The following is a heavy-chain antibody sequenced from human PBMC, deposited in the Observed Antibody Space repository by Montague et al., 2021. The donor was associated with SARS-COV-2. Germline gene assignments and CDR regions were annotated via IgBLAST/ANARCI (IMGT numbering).Heavy chain of an antibody. V-gene: IGHV4-39*01. Sequence: SETLSLTCTVSGGSISSSNYYWGWIRQPPGKGLEGIGSVYYSGSTYYNPSLKSRVTISVDTSKSQFSLKLTSVTAADTAVYYCARIPLTYYYDSSGYFDYWGQGTLVTVSS. CDR2: VYYSGST. D-gene: IGHD3-22*01. J-gene: IGHJ4*02. CDR3: ARIPLTYYYDSSGYFDY. CDR1: GGSISSSNYY.